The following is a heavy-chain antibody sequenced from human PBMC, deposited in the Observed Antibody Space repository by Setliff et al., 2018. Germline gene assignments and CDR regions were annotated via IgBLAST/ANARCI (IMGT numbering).Heavy chain of an antibody. Sequence: SETLSLTCTVSGDSISSRRNYWGWFRQPAGKELEWIGQIYTSWSTNYNPSLKSRVTKSLDTSKNQFSLSLTSVTAEDTAVYYCARMSGFQYIDVWDKGTTVTVSS. J-gene: IGHJ6*03. CDR3: ARMSGFQYIDV. CDR2: IYTSWST. V-gene: IGHV4-61*09. CDR1: GDSISSRRNY. D-gene: IGHD3-3*01.